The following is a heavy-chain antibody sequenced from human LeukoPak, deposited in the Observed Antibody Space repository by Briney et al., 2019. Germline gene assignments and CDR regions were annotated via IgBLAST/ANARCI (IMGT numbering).Heavy chain of an antibody. Sequence: SVKVSCKASGGTFSSYAISWVRQAPGQGLEWMGGIIPIFGTANYAQKFQGRVTITADESTSTAYMELSSLRSEDTAVYYCARDRPLRYFDWLSPHYGMDVWGQGTTVTVSS. J-gene: IGHJ6*02. CDR1: GGTFSSYA. CDR3: ARDRPLRYFDWLSPHYGMDV. V-gene: IGHV1-69*13. CDR2: IIPIFGTA. D-gene: IGHD3-9*01.